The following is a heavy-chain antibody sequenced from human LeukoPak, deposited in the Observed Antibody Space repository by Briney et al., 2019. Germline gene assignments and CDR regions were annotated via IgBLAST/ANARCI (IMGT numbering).Heavy chain of an antibody. Sequence: ASVKVSCKASGGTFSSYAISWVRQAPGQGLEWMGGIIPIFGTANYAQKFLGRVTITTDESTSTAYMELSSLRSEDTAVYYCARARVERYFDWLFDYWGQGTLVTVSS. D-gene: IGHD3-9*01. V-gene: IGHV1-69*05. J-gene: IGHJ4*02. CDR1: GGTFSSYA. CDR3: ARARVERYFDWLFDY. CDR2: IIPIFGTA.